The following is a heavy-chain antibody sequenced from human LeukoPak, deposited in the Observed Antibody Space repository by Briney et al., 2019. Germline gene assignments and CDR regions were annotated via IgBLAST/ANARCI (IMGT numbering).Heavy chain of an antibody. CDR1: GFTFSSYA. V-gene: IGHV3-23*01. CDR3: AKETVAAPPIDY. J-gene: IGHJ4*02. Sequence: GRSLRLSCAASGFTFSSYAMSWVRQAPGKGLEWVSAISGSAYSTYYADSVKGRFNISRDNSKNTLYLQMNSLRAEDTAVYYCAKETVAAPPIDYWGQGTLVTVSS. CDR2: ISGSAYST. D-gene: IGHD6-19*01.